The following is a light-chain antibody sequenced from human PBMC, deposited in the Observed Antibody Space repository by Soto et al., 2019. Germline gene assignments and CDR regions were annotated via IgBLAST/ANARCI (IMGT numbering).Light chain of an antibody. J-gene: IGKJ1*01. V-gene: IGKV3-20*01. CDR3: QQYDLRT. CDR2: GAS. CDR1: QSVSSSY. Sequence: EIVLTQSPGTLSLSPGERATLSCRASQSVSSSYLAWYRQKPGQAPRLLIYGASSRATGIPDRFSGSGSGTDFTLTISRLEPEDFAVYYCQQYDLRTFGQGTKVDIK.